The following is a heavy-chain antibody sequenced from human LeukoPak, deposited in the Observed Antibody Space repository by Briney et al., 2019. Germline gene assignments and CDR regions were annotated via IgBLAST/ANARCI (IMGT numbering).Heavy chain of an antibody. D-gene: IGHD3-22*01. V-gene: IGHV3-21*01. CDR3: ARPYYYDSSGYYSLYYFEF. CDR1: GFTFSSYN. CDR2: ISSSSASI. Sequence: PGGSLRLPCAASGFTFSSYNMHWVRQAPGEGPEWVSSISSSSASIYYADSVKGRFTISRDNAKNSLYLQMNSLRAEDTAVYYCARPYYYDSSGYYSLYYFEFWGHGTLVTVSS. J-gene: IGHJ4*01.